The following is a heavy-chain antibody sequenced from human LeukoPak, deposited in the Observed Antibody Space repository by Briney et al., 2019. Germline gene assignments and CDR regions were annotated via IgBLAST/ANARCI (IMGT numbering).Heavy chain of an antibody. D-gene: IGHD3-10*01. J-gene: IGHJ6*02. CDR3: ARSSDSLYYYYGMDV. CDR2: IYTSGST. V-gene: IGHV4-4*07. Sequence: SETLSLTCTVSGGSISSYYWSWIRQPAGRGLEWIGRIYTSGSTNYNPSLKSRVTMSVDTSKNQFSLKLSSVTAADTAVYYCARSSDSLYYYYGMDVWGQGTTVTVSS. CDR1: GGSISSYY.